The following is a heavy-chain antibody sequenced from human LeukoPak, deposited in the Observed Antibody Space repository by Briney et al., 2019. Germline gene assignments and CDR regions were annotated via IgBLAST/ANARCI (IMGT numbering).Heavy chain of an antibody. D-gene: IGHD2-2*01. Sequence: GGSLRLSCAASGFTFSSYSMNWVRQAPGKGLEWVSYISSSSSTIYYADSVKGRFTISRDNATNSLYLQMNSLRAEDTAVYYCARVRCSSTSCYGVYYYYYMDVWCKGTTVTVSS. CDR3: ARVRCSSTSCYGVYYYYYMDV. CDR1: GFTFSSYS. V-gene: IGHV3-48*01. CDR2: ISSSSSTI. J-gene: IGHJ6*03.